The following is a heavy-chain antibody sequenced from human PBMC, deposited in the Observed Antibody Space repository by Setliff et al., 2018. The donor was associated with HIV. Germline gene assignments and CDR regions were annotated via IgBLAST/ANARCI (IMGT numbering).Heavy chain of an antibody. D-gene: IGHD1-26*01. CDR2: INHSGST. Sequence: PSETLSLTCAVYGGSFSGYYWSWIRQPPGKGLEWIGEINHSGSTNYNMSLWSRVTISLDASRNQFSLELISVTAADTAVYYCAGGPGTTSIDYWAQRTLVTVSS. CDR3: AGGPGTTSIDY. CDR1: GGSFSGYY. V-gene: IGHV4-34*01. J-gene: IGHJ4*02.